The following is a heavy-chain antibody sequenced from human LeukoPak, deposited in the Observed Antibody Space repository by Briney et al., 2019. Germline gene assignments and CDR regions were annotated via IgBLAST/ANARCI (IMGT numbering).Heavy chain of an antibody. V-gene: IGHV3-23*01. CDR3: AKDLNPGCSSTSCYAFDY. Sequence: PGGSLRLSCAASGFTFRSYAMSWVRQAPGKGLAWVSAISGSGGTTYYADSVKGRFTISRDNSKNTLYLQMNSLRAEDTAVYYCAKDLNPGCSSTSCYAFDYWGQGALVTVSS. CDR2: ISGSGGTT. J-gene: IGHJ4*02. CDR1: GFTFRSYA. D-gene: IGHD2-2*01.